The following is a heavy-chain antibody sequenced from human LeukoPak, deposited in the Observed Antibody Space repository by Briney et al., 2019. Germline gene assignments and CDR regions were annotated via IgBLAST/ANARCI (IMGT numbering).Heavy chain of an antibody. D-gene: IGHD3-9*01. V-gene: IGHV4-34*01. CDR3: ARVLRDILNGFPKGGWFDP. Sequence: SETLSLTCAVYGGSFSGYYWSWIRQPPGKGLEWIGEINHSGSTNYNPSLNSRVTISVDPSKHQFSLTLSSVTAADTAVYYCARVLRDILNGFPKGGWFDPWGQGTLVTVSS. CDR2: INHSGST. J-gene: IGHJ5*02. CDR1: GGSFSGYY.